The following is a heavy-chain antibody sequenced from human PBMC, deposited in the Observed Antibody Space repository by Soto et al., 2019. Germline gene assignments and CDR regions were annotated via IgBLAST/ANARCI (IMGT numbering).Heavy chain of an antibody. V-gene: IGHV3-9*01. CDR2: ISRNSGSI. D-gene: IGHD3-22*01. Sequence: GGSLRLSCAASGFTFDDYAIHWVRQAPGKGLEWVSGISRNSGSIGYADSVKGRFTISRDNAKNSLYLQMNSLRAEDTALYYCAKDMLRNYYDSSGYHPFDYWGQGTLVTVSS. CDR3: AKDMLRNYYDSSGYHPFDY. CDR1: GFTFDDYA. J-gene: IGHJ4*02.